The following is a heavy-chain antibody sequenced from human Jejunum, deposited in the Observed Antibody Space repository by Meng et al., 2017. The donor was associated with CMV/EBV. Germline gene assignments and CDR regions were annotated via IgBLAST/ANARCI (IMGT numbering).Heavy chain of an antibody. Sequence: TFRDAWMHWIRQPPGKGLEWVGRIKSPLDGATTHYAAPFKYRFSISRDDSRNTLYLELNNLKTEDTGVYYCTTDGYYFGAGSPFSLDSWGQGTLVTVSS. D-gene: IGHD3-10*01. V-gene: IGHV3-15*01. J-gene: IGHJ4*02. CDR2: IKSPLDGATT. CDR3: TTDGYYFGAGSPFSLDS. CDR1: TFRDAW.